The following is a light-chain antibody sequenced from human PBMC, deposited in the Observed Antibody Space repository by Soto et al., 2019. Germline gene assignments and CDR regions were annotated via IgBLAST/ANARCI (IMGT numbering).Light chain of an antibody. CDR1: QSVSDN. Sequence: EIVMTQSPATLSVSPGERVTLSCRASQSVSDNLAWYQQKPGQAPWLLIYGASTRATGIPARFSGSGSGTECTLTISSLQSEDFAVYYCQQYNNWPLTVGGGTKVESK. CDR2: GAS. V-gene: IGKV3-15*01. J-gene: IGKJ4*01. CDR3: QQYNNWPLT.